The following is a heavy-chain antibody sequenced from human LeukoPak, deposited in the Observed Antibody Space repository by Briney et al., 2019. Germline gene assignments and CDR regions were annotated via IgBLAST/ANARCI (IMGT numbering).Heavy chain of an antibody. CDR1: GGSFSGYY. J-gene: IGHJ5*02. V-gene: IGHV4-34*01. Sequence: KPSETLSLSCAVSGGSFSGYYWSWIRQPPGKGLEWVGEINHTGSTNYNPSLKSRGTISVDTSKNQFSLKLSTVTAADTAVYYCARGPRLRYLNWFDPWGQGTLVTVSS. CDR2: INHTGST. CDR3: ARGPRLRYLNWFDP. D-gene: IGHD3-16*02.